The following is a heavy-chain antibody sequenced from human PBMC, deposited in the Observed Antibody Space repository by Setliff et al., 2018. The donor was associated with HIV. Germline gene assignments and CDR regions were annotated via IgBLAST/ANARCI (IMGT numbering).Heavy chain of an antibody. J-gene: IGHJ5*02. D-gene: IGHD5-12*01. Sequence: PSETLSLTCTVSGGSISSYYWSWIRQPPGKGLEWIGSIYYSGSAHYNPSLKSRVTISVDTSKNQFFLNLSSVTATDSAVYYCARLGRPYSGQGWFDPWGQGTLVTVSS. CDR3: ARLGRPYSGQGWFDP. CDR2: IYYSGSA. V-gene: IGHV4-59*08. CDR1: GGSISSYY.